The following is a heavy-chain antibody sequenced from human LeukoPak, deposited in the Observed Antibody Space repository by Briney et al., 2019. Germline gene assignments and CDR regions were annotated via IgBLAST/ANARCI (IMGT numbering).Heavy chain of an antibody. CDR2: ISSTSSYI. CDR1: GFTFSSYS. Sequence: GGSLGLSCAASGFTFSSYSMNWVRQAPGKGLEWVSSISSTSSYIYYADSVKGRFTISRDNAKNSLYLQMNSLRAEDTAVYYCARPRDVDTAMAPLDYWGQGTLVTVSS. CDR3: ARPRDVDTAMAPLDY. D-gene: IGHD5-18*01. V-gene: IGHV3-21*01. J-gene: IGHJ4*02.